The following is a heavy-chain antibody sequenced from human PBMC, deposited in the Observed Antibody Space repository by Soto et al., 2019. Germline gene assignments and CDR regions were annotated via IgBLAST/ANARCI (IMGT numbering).Heavy chain of an antibody. V-gene: IGHV1-69*08. D-gene: IGHD4-17*01. Sequence: QDQLVQSGAEVKKPGSSVKVSCKASGGTFSSHTFSWVRQAPGQGLEWMGRIIPALGTATYEQKCQGRVTITADESATTVYMELNSLRSEDTAVYYCARPDFGDYWYFDLWGRGTLVTVSS. CDR3: ARPDFGDYWYFDL. CDR2: IIPALGTA. CDR1: GGTFSSHT. J-gene: IGHJ2*01.